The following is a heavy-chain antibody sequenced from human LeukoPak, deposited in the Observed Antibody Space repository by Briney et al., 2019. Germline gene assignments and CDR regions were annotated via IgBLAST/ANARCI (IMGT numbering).Heavy chain of an antibody. D-gene: IGHD4-17*01. V-gene: IGHV1-2*02. CDR3: ARDPAVTTTYYYYYMDV. Sequence: GASVKVSCKASGYTFTGYYMHWVRQAPGQGLEWMGWINPNSGGTNYAQKFRGRVTMTRDTSISTAYMELSRLRSDDTAVYYCARDPAVTTTYYYYYMDVWGKGTTVTVSS. CDR1: GYTFTGYY. CDR2: INPNSGGT. J-gene: IGHJ6*03.